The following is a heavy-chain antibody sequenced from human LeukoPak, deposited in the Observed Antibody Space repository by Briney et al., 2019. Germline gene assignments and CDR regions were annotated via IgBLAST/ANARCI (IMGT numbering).Heavy chain of an antibody. V-gene: IGHV3-66*01. CDR2: IYSGGST. J-gene: IGHJ4*02. Sequence: GDPLPPFCASYGFTVSSKYMRYVREPPGKGLEWVSVIYSGGSTYYADSVKGRFTISRDNSKNTLYLQMNSLRAEDTAVYYCARAAGNYYDSSGYFRLEYYFDYWGQGTLVTVSS. D-gene: IGHD3-22*01. CDR1: GFTVSSKY. CDR3: ARAAGNYYDSSGYFRLEYYFDY.